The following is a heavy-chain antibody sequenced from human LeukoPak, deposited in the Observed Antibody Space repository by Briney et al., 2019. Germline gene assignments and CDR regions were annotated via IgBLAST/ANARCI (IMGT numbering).Heavy chain of an antibody. CDR2: ISGSGGST. Sequence: GGSLRLSCAASGFTFSSYAMSWVRQAPGKGLEWVSAISGSGGSTYYADSVKGRFTISRDNSKNTLYLQMDSLRAEDTAVYYCATYYDSSGYWSPFDYWGQGTLVTVSS. CDR1: GFTFSSYA. CDR3: ATYYDSSGYWSPFDY. J-gene: IGHJ4*02. V-gene: IGHV3-23*01. D-gene: IGHD3-22*01.